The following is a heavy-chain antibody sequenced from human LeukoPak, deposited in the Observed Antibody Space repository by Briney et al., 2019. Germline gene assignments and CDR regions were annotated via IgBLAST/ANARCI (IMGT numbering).Heavy chain of an antibody. CDR1: GFTLRSYG. CDR2: IRDDGSNK. CDR3: AKDPSGSYQRGVY. D-gene: IGHD1-26*01. V-gene: IGHV3-30*02. Sequence: GGSLRLSCAASGFTLRSYGMHWVRQAPGKGLEWVSFIRDDGSNKYYVDSVKGRFTVSRDDSKDTLYLQLNSLRPEDTAVYYCAKDPSGSYQRGVYWGQGTLVTVSS. J-gene: IGHJ4*02.